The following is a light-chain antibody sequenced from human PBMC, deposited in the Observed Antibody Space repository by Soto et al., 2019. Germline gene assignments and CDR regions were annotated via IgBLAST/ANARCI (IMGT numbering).Light chain of an antibody. V-gene: IGKV3-20*01. J-gene: IGKJ5*01. Sequence: EIVLTQSPATLSLSPGERATLSCRASQSVSNYLSWYQQKPGQAPRLLIHGASIRATGIPDRFSGSGSGTDFTLTISRLEPADFAVYYCQQYGTSPITFGQGTRLEI. CDR3: QQYGTSPIT. CDR1: QSVSNY. CDR2: GAS.